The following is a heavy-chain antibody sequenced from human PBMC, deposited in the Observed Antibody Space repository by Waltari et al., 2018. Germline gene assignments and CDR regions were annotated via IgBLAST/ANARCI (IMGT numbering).Heavy chain of an antibody. J-gene: IGHJ5*02. CDR1: GGSISSYY. CDR2: IYTSGST. V-gene: IGHV4-4*07. Sequence: QVQLQESGPGLVKPSETLSLTCTVSGGSISSYYWSWIRQPAGKGLEGVGRIYTSGSTNYHPALKSRVTMSVDTSKNQFSLKLSSVTAADTAVYYCARGMPAALNWFDPWGQGTLVTVSS. D-gene: IGHD2-2*01. CDR3: ARGMPAALNWFDP.